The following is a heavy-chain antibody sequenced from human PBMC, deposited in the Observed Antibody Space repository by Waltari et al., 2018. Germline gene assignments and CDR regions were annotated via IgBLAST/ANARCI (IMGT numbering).Heavy chain of an antibody. CDR3: ATDKIDTPMTRYLDS. V-gene: IGHV1-69*02. J-gene: IGHJ4*02. CDR2: IIPVLGRA. CDR1: GGSFNSRT. Sequence: QVHLVQSGAEVQKPGSSVKVSCKASGGSFNSRTVSWVRQAPGQGLEWMGRIIPVLGRAEYSQKCQGRGTITAGRSTGTSYMELRSLRSEDTAVYYCATDKIDTPMTRYLDSWGQGSLVTVSS.